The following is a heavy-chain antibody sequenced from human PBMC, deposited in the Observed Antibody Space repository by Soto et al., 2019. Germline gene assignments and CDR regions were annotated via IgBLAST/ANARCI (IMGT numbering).Heavy chain of an antibody. CDR2: ISSTTNYI. CDR1: GFTFTRYS. V-gene: IGHV3-21*06. CDR3: ARESEDLTSNFDY. Sequence: GGSLRLSCAASGFTFTRYSMNWVRRAPGKGLEWVSSISSTTNYIYYGDFMKGRFTISRDNAKNSLYLEMNSLRAEDTAVYYCARESEDLTSNFDYWGQGTLVTVSS. J-gene: IGHJ4*02.